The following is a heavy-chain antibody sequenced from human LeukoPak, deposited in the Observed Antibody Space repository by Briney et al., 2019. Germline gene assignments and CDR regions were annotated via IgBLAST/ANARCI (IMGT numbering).Heavy chain of an antibody. Sequence: GGSLRLSCAASGFTFDDYAMHWVRQAPGKGLEWVSGISWNSGSIGYADSVKGRFTISRGNAKNSLYLQMNSLRAEDTALYYCAKDTGAVVVTSSDAFDIWGQGTMVTVSS. CDR2: ISWNSGSI. J-gene: IGHJ3*02. CDR3: AKDTGAVVVTSSDAFDI. CDR1: GFTFDDYA. D-gene: IGHD2-21*02. V-gene: IGHV3-9*01.